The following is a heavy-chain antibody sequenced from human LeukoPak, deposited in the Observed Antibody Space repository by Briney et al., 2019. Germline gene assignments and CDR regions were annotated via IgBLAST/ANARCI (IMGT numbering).Heavy chain of an antibody. J-gene: IGHJ4*02. CDR2: FDPEDGET. CDR3: ATKYYYDSSGYYYYFDY. V-gene: IGHV1-24*01. CDR1: EYTFSVYH. D-gene: IGHD3-22*01. Sequence: ASVKVSCKASEYTFSVYHIHWVRQAPGKGLEWMGGFDPEDGETIYAQKFQGRVTMTEDTSTDTAYMELGSLRSEDTAVYYCATKYYYDSSGYYYYFDYWGQGTLVTVSS.